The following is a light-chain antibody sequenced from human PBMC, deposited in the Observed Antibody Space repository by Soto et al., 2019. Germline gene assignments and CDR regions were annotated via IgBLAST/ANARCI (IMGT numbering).Light chain of an antibody. CDR1: QSIGTY. J-gene: IGKJ1*01. CDR3: QQNYNTPT. V-gene: IGKV1-39*01. Sequence: DIQMTQSPSSLSASVGDRVTITCRASQSIGTYLNWYQYKPGKAPKLLIYAASSLQSGVPPRFSGSGAGSDFTLTISSLQPVDFATYYCQQNYNTPTFGQGTKVEIK. CDR2: AAS.